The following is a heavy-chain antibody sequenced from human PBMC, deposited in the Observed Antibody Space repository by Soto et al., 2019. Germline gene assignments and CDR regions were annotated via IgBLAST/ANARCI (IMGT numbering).Heavy chain of an antibody. CDR1: GDSVSSNTAS. CDR3: AKGDNLGPKTGYAFDP. V-gene: IGHV6-1*01. CDR2: TYFRSKWYN. Sequence: SQTLSLTCVISGDSVSSNTASWNWIRQSPSRGLEWLGSTYFRSKWYNDYAVSVKSRIIINPDTSNNQFSLQLNSVTPEDTAVYFCAKGDNLGPKTGYAFDPWGQGIMVTVSS. J-gene: IGHJ5*02. D-gene: IGHD5-12*01.